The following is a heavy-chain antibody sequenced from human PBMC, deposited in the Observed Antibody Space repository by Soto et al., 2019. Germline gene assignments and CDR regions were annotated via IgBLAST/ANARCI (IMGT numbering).Heavy chain of an antibody. V-gene: IGHV1-18*01. J-gene: IGHJ2*01. D-gene: IGHD3-3*01. Sequence: ASVKVSCKASGYTFTSYGISWVRQAPGQGLEWMGWISAYNGNTNYAQKLQGRVTMTTDTSTRTAYMEMRSLRSDDTAVYYSERDPFVFTIFGVVSKGDWYFDLWGRGTLVTVSS. CDR2: ISAYNGNT. CDR1: GYTFTSYG. CDR3: ERDPFVFTIFGVVSKGDWYFDL.